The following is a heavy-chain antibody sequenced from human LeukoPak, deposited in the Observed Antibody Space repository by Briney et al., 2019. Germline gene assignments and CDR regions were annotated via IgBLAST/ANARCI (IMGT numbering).Heavy chain of an antibody. D-gene: IGHD3-3*01. Sequence: GASLRLSCAASGFTFNNYAMSWVRRAPGKGLEWVSAISYSGDTTHYADTVTGRFTIFRDNSKNTLFVQMNSLRAEDTAIYYCAKRSGGTFGFFDSWGRGTLVTVSS. J-gene: IGHJ4*02. CDR2: ISYSGDTT. CDR1: GFTFNNYA. CDR3: AKRSGGTFGFFDS. V-gene: IGHV3-23*01.